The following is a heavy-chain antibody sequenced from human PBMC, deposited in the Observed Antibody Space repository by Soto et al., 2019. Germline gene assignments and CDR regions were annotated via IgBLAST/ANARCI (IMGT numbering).Heavy chain of an antibody. CDR1: GFTFSSYA. J-gene: IGHJ4*02. V-gene: IGHV3-23*01. D-gene: IGHD6-13*01. CDR3: ARGIAAAGTKNFDY. Sequence: GGSLRLSCAASGFTFSSYAMSWVRQAPGKGLEWVSAISGSGGSTYYADSVKGRFTISRDNSKNTLYLQMSSLRAEDTAVYYCARGIAAAGTKNFDYWGQGTLVTVSS. CDR2: ISGSGGST.